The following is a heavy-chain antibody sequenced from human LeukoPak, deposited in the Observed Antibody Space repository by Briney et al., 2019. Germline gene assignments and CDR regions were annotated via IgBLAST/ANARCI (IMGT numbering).Heavy chain of an antibody. CDR3: ARGGITIFGVVIIPPFDY. CDR2: INHSGST. J-gene: IGHJ4*02. Sequence: SETLSLTCAVCGGSFSGYYWSWIRQPPGKGLEWIGEINHSGSTNYNPSLKSRVTISVDTSKNQFSLKLSSVTAADTAVYYCARGGITIFGVVIIPPFDYWGQGTLVTVSS. D-gene: IGHD3-3*01. V-gene: IGHV4-34*01. CDR1: GGSFSGYY.